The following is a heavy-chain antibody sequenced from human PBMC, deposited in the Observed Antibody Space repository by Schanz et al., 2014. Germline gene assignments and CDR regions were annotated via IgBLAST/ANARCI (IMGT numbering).Heavy chain of an antibody. D-gene: IGHD6-19*01. J-gene: IGHJ4*02. Sequence: EQLVESGGGFVQPGGSLGLSCVVSGFTVSSYSMNWVRQAPGKGLEWVSSISSSSSYIYYADSVKGRFSISRDNAKNSLFLQMSSLRAEDTAIYYCAKLSSSGRLAGYFDYWGQGALVTVSS. CDR3: AKLSSSGRLAGYFDY. V-gene: IGHV3-21*04. CDR2: ISSSSSYI. CDR1: GFTVSSYS.